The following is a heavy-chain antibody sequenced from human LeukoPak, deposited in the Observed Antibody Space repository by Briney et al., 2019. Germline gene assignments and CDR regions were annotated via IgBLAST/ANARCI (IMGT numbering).Heavy chain of an antibody. CDR3: ARGWYGLAYLDY. J-gene: IGHJ4*02. V-gene: IGHV3-21*01. Sequence: GGSLRLSCAASGFTFSSYGMHWVRQAPGKGLEWVSSISSSSSYIYYADSVKGRFTISRDNAKNSLYLQMNSLRAEDTAVYYCARGWYGLAYLDYWGQGTLVTVSS. D-gene: IGHD6-13*01. CDR2: ISSSSSYI. CDR1: GFTFSSYG.